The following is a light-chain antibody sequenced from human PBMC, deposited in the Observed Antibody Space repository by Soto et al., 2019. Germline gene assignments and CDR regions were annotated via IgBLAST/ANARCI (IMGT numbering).Light chain of an antibody. CDR1: SSDVGGYNY. V-gene: IGLV2-14*01. Sequence: QSVLTQPASVSGSPGQSITISCTGTSSDVGGYNYVSWYQQHPGKAPKLMIYDVSNRPSGVSNRFSGSKSGNTASLTISGLQAEDEADYYCSSYTSSSTLEFGGGTKATV. J-gene: IGLJ3*02. CDR2: DVS. CDR3: SSYTSSSTLE.